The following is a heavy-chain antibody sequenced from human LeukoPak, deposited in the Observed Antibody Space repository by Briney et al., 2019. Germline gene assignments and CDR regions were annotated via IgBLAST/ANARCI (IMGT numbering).Heavy chain of an antibody. Sequence: GASVKVSCKASGGTFSSYAISWVRQAPGQGLEWMGWISAYNGNTNYAQKLQGRVTMTTDTSTSTAYMELRSLRSDDTAVYYCARGAYSSGPNDAFDIWGQGTMVTVSS. V-gene: IGHV1-18*01. D-gene: IGHD6-19*01. CDR1: GGTFSSYA. CDR2: ISAYNGNT. CDR3: ARGAYSSGPNDAFDI. J-gene: IGHJ3*02.